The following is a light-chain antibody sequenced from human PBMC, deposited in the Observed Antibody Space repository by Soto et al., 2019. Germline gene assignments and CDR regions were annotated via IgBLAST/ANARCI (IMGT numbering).Light chain of an antibody. V-gene: IGLV2-23*02. J-gene: IGLJ7*01. CDR3: CSYAGRSTLAV. CDR1: SSDVGSYNL. Sequence: QSVLTQPASVSGSPGQSITISCTGTSSDVGSYNLVSWYQQHPTKAPKLMIYEVSERPSGVSNRFSGSKSDNTASLTISGLQAEDEADYYCCSYAGRSTLAVFGGGTPLTVL. CDR2: EVS.